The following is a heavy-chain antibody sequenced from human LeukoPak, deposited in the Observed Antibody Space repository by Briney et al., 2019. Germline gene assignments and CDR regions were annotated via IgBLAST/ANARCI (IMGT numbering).Heavy chain of an antibody. D-gene: IGHD3-16*02. CDR1: GYTFTGYY. CDR3: ARGPLRLGDLSTL. Sequence: ASVKVPCKASGYTFTGYYIHWVRQAPGQGLEWMGWINPNIGVTTYAQRFQGRVTMTRDTSNSTAYMDISRLRSDDTAVYFCARGPLRLGDLSTLWGQGTLVTVSS. J-gene: IGHJ4*02. V-gene: IGHV1-2*02. CDR2: INPNIGVT.